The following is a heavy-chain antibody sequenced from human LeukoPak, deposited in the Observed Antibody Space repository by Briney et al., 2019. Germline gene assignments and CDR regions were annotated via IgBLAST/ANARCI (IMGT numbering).Heavy chain of an antibody. Sequence: GASVKVSCKASGGTFSSYAISWVRQAPGQGLEWMGGIIPIFGTANYAQKFQGRVTITADESTSTAYMELSSLRSEDTAVYYCARVCEAAAGPFEPWGQGTLVTVSS. V-gene: IGHV1-69*13. D-gene: IGHD6-13*01. J-gene: IGHJ5*02. CDR1: GGTFSSYA. CDR2: IIPIFGTA. CDR3: ARVCEAAAGPFEP.